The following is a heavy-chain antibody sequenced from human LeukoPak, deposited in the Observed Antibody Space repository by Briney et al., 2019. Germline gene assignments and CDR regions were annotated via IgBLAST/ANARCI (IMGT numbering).Heavy chain of an antibody. D-gene: IGHD3-22*01. J-gene: IGHJ2*01. CDR2: INPNGGST. CDR3: ARDPRLSSGYSTGILWYFDL. V-gene: IGHV1-46*01. CDR1: GDTFTDYY. Sequence: GASVKVSRKASGDTFTDYYMHWVRQAPGQGLEWMGIINPNGGSTSYAQKFQGRVTMTRDTSTSTVFMELSSLRSEDTAVYYCARDPRLSSGYSTGILWYFDLWGRGTLGTVSS.